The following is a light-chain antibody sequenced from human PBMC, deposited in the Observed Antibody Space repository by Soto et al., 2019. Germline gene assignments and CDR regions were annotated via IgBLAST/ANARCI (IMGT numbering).Light chain of an antibody. V-gene: IGKV1-9*01. CDR2: AAS. CDR3: QQFNSCPLT. Sequence: DIHLTQSPSFLSASVGDRVTITCPASQGIASSLAWYQQKAGKAPKLLIYAASTLESGVPSRFSGSGPGTEFTLTISSLQPEDFAIYYFQQFNSCPLTFGGGTKVEIK. CDR1: QGIASS. J-gene: IGKJ4*01.